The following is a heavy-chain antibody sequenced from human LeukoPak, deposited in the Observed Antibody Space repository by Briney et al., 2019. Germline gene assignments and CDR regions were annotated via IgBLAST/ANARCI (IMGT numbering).Heavy chain of an antibody. V-gene: IGHV3-64D*06. Sequence: GGSLRLSCTASGFSFETYFMHWVRQAPGKGLECVSRISSHGRTTYYADSVKVRFTISRDNSKNTLYLQMRSLRDDDTAVYYCVKEGVKRLGRGGLDHWGQGTLVTVSS. J-gene: IGHJ4*02. D-gene: IGHD6-25*01. CDR1: GFSFETYF. CDR3: VKEGVKRLGRGGLDH. CDR2: ISSHGRTT.